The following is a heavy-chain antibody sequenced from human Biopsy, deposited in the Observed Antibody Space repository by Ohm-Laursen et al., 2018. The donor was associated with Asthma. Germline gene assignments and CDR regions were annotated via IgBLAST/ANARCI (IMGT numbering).Heavy chain of an antibody. Sequence: SVKVSCKSLRGTFNTYVIGWVRQAPGQGLEWMGGINSVFGTTTYPQKFQDRVTITADDSTSTVYMELSSLRSEDTAAYYCARKAGSCISRTCYSLDFWGQGTLVTVSS. V-gene: IGHV1-69*13. CDR2: INSVFGTT. CDR1: RGTFNTYV. CDR3: ARKAGSCISRTCYSLDF. D-gene: IGHD2-2*01. J-gene: IGHJ4*02.